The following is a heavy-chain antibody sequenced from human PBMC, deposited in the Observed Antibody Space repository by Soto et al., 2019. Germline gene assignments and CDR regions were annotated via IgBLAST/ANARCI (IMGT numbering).Heavy chain of an antibody. CDR2: IYYSGGT. Sequence: QLQMQESGPGLVKPSETLSLTCIVSAGSITSGTYYWGWIRQPPGKGLEWIGSIYYSGGTSYNPSLKSRVTISVDPSLNQFSLKLSSVTAADTALYYCARHVGHSSGRRWFDPWGQGTLVTVSS. V-gene: IGHV4-39*01. CDR3: ARHVGHSSGRRWFDP. J-gene: IGHJ5*02. CDR1: AGSITSGTYY. D-gene: IGHD6-25*01.